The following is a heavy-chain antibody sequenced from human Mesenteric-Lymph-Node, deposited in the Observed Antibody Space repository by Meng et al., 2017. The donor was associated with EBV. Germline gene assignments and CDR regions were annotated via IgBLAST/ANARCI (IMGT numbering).Heavy chain of an antibody. D-gene: IGHD1-7*01. Sequence: LQEAGQGLVKPSGTLSLTCAVSGGSISGNNWWSWIRQPPGKGLEWIGEVFHIGSTNYNPSLKSRVTISLDKSKNQFSLKLTSVTAADTAVYFCARVSEISGTWLDCWGQGTLVTVSS. CDR3: ARVSEISGTWLDC. CDR2: VFHIGST. CDR1: GGSISGNNW. J-gene: IGHJ1*01. V-gene: IGHV4-4*02.